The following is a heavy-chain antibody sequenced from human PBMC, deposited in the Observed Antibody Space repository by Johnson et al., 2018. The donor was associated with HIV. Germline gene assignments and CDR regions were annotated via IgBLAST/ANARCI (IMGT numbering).Heavy chain of an antibody. J-gene: IGHJ3*02. V-gene: IGHV3-66*01. D-gene: IGHD4-17*01. CDR2: IYSGDST. CDR1: GFTVSSTY. Sequence: VQLVESVGGLVQPGGSLRLSCAASGFTVSSTYMSWVRQAPGKGLEWVSVIYSGDSTYYADSVKGRFTISRDNSKNTLYLQMNRLRAEDTAVYYCARMTTTVSHHDGFDIWGQGTMVTVSS. CDR3: ARMTTTVSHHDGFDI.